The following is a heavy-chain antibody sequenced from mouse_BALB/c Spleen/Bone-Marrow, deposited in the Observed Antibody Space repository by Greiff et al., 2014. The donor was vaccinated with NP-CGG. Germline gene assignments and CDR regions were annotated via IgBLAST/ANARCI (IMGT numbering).Heavy chain of an antibody. J-gene: IGHJ4*01. V-gene: IGHV2-4*02. Sequence: VKVEESGPGLVQPPQSLFITCTVSGFSVISYGVHWVRQPPGKGLEWLGVIWSGGSTDYNAAFISRLSISKDNSKSQVFFKMNSLQADDTAIYYCARNDYGNPHYAMDYWGQGTSVTVSS. D-gene: IGHD2-1*01. CDR2: IWSGGST. CDR1: GFSVISYG. CDR3: ARNDYGNPHYAMDY.